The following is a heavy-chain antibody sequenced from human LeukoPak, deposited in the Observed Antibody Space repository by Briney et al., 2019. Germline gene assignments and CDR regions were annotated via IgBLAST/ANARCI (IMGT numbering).Heavy chain of an antibody. CDR3: ARDGSGSYSLDY. D-gene: IGHD3-10*01. CDR1: GFTFSSYS. CDR2: ISSSSSYI. J-gene: IGHJ4*02. V-gene: IGHV3-21*01. Sequence: PGGSLRLSCAASGFTFSSYSMNWVRQAPGKGLEWVSSISSSSSYIYYADSVKGRFTISRDNAKNSLYLQMNSLRAEDTAVYYCARDGSGSYSLDYWGQGTLVTVSS.